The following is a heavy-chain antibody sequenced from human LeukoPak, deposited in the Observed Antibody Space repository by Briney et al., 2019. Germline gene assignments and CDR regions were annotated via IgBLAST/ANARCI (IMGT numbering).Heavy chain of an antibody. CDR2: IIPIFGTA. D-gene: IGHD3-3*01. J-gene: IGHJ4*02. Sequence: SVKVSCKASGGTFSSYAISWVRQAPGQGLEWMGGIIPIFGTANYAQKFQGRVTITTDESTSTAYMELSSLRSEDTAVYYCARAANGYDFWSGYPLYFDYWGQGTLVTVSS. CDR1: GGTFSSYA. V-gene: IGHV1-69*05. CDR3: ARAANGYDFWSGYPLYFDY.